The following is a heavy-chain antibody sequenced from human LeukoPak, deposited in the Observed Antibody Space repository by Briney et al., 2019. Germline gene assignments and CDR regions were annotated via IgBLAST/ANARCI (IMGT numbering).Heavy chain of an antibody. Sequence: PSETLSLTCTVSGGSISSSSYYWGWIRQPPGKGLEWIGSIYYSGSTYYNPSLKSRVTISVDTSKNQFSLKLSSVTAADTAVYYCARGVFRLGGDAFDIWGQGTMVTVSS. CDR3: ARGVFRLGGDAFDI. V-gene: IGHV4-39*01. D-gene: IGHD3-9*01. J-gene: IGHJ3*02. CDR1: GGSISSSSYY. CDR2: IYYSGST.